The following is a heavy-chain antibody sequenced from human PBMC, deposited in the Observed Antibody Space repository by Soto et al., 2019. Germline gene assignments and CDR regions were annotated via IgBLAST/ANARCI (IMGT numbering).Heavy chain of an antibody. CDR1: GYTFTSYV. D-gene: IGHD3-16*02. J-gene: IGHJ6*03. Sequence: ASVKVSCKASGYTFTSYVITWVRQAPGQGLEWMGWISAYNGNTNYAQKLPGRVTMTTDTSTRTAYMELRSLRFDDTAVYYGAREGSYDYIWGSYPPASYYYYMDVWGQGTTVTVSS. CDR3: AREGSYDYIWGSYPPASYYYYMDV. V-gene: IGHV1-18*01. CDR2: ISAYNGNT.